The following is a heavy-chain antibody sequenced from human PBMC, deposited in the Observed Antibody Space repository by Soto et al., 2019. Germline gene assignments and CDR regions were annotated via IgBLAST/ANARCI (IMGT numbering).Heavy chain of an antibody. CDR2: INPKSGDT. CDR3: ARVPGHKNSRGDF. V-gene: IGHV1-2*02. Sequence: QVRLVQSGPEVRRPGASVTVSCKASGYTFTHYFIHWVRRAPGQGLEWMGYINPKSGDTHYSQTFRGRVSMTVDTSTDTASVGLSSLKSDDTAVYFCARVPGHKNSRGDFWRQGTPITVSS. D-gene: IGHD3-10*01. J-gene: IGHJ4*02. CDR1: GYTFTHYF.